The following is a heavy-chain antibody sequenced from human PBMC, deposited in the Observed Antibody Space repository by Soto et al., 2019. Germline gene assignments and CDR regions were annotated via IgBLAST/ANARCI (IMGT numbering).Heavy chain of an antibody. V-gene: IGHV4-59*01. D-gene: IGHD3-9*01. CDR1: GGSISSYY. CDR3: ARGYDVLTG. CDR2: MYYSGST. J-gene: IGHJ4*02. Sequence: QVQLQESGPGLVKPSETLSLICTVSGGSISSYYWSWIRQPPGKGLEWIGYMYYSGSTHYNPSLKSRVRISVDTSKNLFSLKLSSVTAADTAVYYCARGYDVLTGWGQGTLVTVSS.